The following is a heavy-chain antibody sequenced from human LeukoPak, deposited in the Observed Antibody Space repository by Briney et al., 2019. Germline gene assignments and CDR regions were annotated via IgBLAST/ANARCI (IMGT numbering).Heavy chain of an antibody. CDR1: GFTFSSYN. Sequence: GGSLRLSCAASGFTFSSYNMNWVRQAPGKGLEWVSSISSSGSFIYYADSVKGRFTISRDNAKNSLYLQMNSLRADDTAVYYCAREKCDSSSLHYFDYWGQGTLVTVSS. D-gene: IGHD3-22*01. J-gene: IGHJ4*02. V-gene: IGHV3-21*01. CDR3: AREKCDSSSLHYFDY. CDR2: ISSSGSFI.